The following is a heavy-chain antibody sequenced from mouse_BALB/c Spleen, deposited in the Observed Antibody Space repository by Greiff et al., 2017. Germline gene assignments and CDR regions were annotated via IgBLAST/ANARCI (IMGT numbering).Heavy chain of an antibody. CDR3: ARALIYDGYYYAMDY. D-gene: IGHD2-3*01. Sequence: EVQLVESGGGLVQPGGSRKLSCAASGFTFSSFGMHWVRQAPEKGLEWVAYISSGSSTIYYADTVKGRFTISRDNPKNTLFLQMTSLRSEDTAMYYCARALIYDGYYYAMDYWGQGTSVTVSS. J-gene: IGHJ4*01. V-gene: IGHV5-17*02. CDR1: GFTFSSFG. CDR2: ISSGSSTI.